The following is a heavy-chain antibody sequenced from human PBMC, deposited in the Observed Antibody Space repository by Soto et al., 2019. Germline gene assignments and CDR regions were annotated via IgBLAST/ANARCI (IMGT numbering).Heavy chain of an antibody. J-gene: IGHJ4*02. Sequence: SETLSLACVLYVGYFSVYYWSWIRQPPGKGLEWIGEINHSGSTNYNPSLKSRVTISVDASKNQFSLKLSSVTAADTAVYYCASLFVEHNYWGQGTMVTVSS. CDR2: INHSGST. V-gene: IGHV4-34*01. D-gene: IGHD1-1*01. CDR3: ASLFVEHNY. CDR1: VGYFSVYY.